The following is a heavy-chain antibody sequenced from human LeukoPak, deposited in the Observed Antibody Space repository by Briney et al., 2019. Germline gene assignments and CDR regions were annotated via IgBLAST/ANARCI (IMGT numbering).Heavy chain of an antibody. Sequence: SETLSLTCTVSGGSISSYYWSWIRQPAGKGLEWIGRIYTSGSTNYSPSLKSRVTISVDTSKNQFSLKLSSVTAADTAVYYCARTRYCSSTSCYIVAFDIWGQGTMVTVSS. CDR3: ARTRYCSSTSCYIVAFDI. CDR1: GGSISSYY. J-gene: IGHJ3*02. D-gene: IGHD2-2*02. V-gene: IGHV4-4*07. CDR2: IYTSGST.